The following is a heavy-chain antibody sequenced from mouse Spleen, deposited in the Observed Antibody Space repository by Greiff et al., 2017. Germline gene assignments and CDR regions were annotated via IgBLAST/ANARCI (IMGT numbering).Heavy chain of an antibody. CDR2: IYPRSGNT. V-gene: IGHV1-81*01. CDR1: GYTFTSYG. CDR3: VGDYKCNYFDY. J-gene: IGHJ2*01. Sequence: VQLQQSGAELARPGASVKLSCKASGYTFTSYGISWVKQSTGQGLEWIGEIYPRSGNTYYNEKFKCKATLTADKSSSTAYMELRSLTSEDSAFYFWVGDYKCNYFDYWGQGTTLTGSS. D-gene: IGHD2-12*01.